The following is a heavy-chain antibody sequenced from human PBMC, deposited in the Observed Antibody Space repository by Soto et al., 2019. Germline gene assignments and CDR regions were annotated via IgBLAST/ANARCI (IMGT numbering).Heavy chain of an antibody. Sequence: SETLSLTCTVSGGSISSYYWSWIRQPPGKGLEWIGYIYYSVSTNYNPSLKSRVTISVDTSKNQFSLKLSSVTAADTAVYYCARGIVGGTRVLYYFDYWGQGNLVIV. CDR1: GGSISSYY. CDR2: IYYSVST. J-gene: IGHJ4*02. CDR3: ARGIVGGTRVLYYFDY. D-gene: IGHD1-26*01. V-gene: IGHV4-59*08.